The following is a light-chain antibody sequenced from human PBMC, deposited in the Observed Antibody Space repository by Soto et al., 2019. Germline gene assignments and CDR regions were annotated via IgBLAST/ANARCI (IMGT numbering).Light chain of an antibody. CDR2: GAS. Sequence: IQMTQPKTSLSASVGDRVSITCRASQSISTYLNWYQQKPGIAPKVLIYGASSLQSGVPSRFGGSGSGTDFTLTISSLQPEDFATYYCQQSYNTAWTFGQRSIVDVK. CDR1: QSISTY. J-gene: IGKJ1*01. V-gene: IGKV1-39*01. CDR3: QQSYNTAWT.